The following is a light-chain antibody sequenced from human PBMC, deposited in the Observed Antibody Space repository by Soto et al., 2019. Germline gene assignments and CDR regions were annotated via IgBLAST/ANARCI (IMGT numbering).Light chain of an antibody. Sequence: QSVLTLPPSASGTPGQRVTISCSGSSSNIGSNYVYWYQQLPGTAPKLLIYSNNQRPSGVPERFSGSKSGTSVSLAISGLRSEDEADYYCAAWDDSLSGVVFGGGTKVTFL. CDR3: AAWDDSLSGVV. CDR1: SSNIGSNY. CDR2: SNN. J-gene: IGLJ2*01. V-gene: IGLV1-47*02.